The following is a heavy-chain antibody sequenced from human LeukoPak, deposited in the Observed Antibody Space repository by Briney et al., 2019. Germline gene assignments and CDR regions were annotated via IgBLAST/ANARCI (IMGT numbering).Heavy chain of an antibody. Sequence: GGSLRLSCAASGFTFSSYEMNSVRQAPGAGLEWVSYISSSGSIIYYADSVKGRFTISRDNAKNSLYLQMNSLRAEDTAVYYCAELGITMIGGVWGKGTTVTISS. D-gene: IGHD3-10*02. V-gene: IGHV3-48*03. CDR3: AELGITMIGGV. CDR2: ISSSGSII. J-gene: IGHJ6*04. CDR1: GFTFSSYE.